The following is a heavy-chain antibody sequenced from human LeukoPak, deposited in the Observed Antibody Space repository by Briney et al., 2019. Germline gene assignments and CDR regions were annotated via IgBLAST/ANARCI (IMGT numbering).Heavy chain of an antibody. Sequence: GGSLRLSCAASGFTFSSFGMHWVRQAPGKELDWVAVIWYDGSEKYYADSVRGRFTISRDNSKKTLYLQMNSLRAEDTAVYYCARGISSGWYPYYFDYWGQGTLVTVSS. CDR1: GFTFSSFG. CDR2: IWYDGSEK. J-gene: IGHJ4*02. D-gene: IGHD6-19*01. CDR3: ARGISSGWYPYYFDY. V-gene: IGHV3-33*01.